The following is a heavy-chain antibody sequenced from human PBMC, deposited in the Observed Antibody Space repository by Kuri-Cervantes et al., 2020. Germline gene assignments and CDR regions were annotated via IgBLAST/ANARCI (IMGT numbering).Heavy chain of an antibody. CDR2: ISSSSSYI. CDR3: ARDGPYCSSTSCYTVYYYYYYGMDV. CDR1: GFTVSSNY. D-gene: IGHD2-2*02. V-gene: IGHV3-21*01. J-gene: IGHJ6*02. Sequence: LSLTCAASGFTVSSNYMSWVRQAPGKGLEWVSPISSSSSYIYYADSVKGRFTISRDNAKNSLYLQMNSLRAEDTAVYYCARDGPYCSSTSCYTVYYYYYYGMDVWGQGTTVTVSS.